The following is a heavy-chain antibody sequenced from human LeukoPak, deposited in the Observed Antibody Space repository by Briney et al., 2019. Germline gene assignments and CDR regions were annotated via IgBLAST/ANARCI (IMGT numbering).Heavy chain of an antibody. J-gene: IGHJ6*02. Sequence: SVKVSCKASGGTFSSYAISWVRQAPGQGLEWMGRIIPILGIANYAQKFQGRVTITADKSTSTAYMELSSLRSEDTAVYYCARDFPRYCSSTSCYIYPSYYGMDVWGQGTTVTVSS. CDR3: ARDFPRYCSSTSCYIYPSYYGMDV. D-gene: IGHD2-2*02. V-gene: IGHV1-69*04. CDR2: IIPILGIA. CDR1: GGTFSSYA.